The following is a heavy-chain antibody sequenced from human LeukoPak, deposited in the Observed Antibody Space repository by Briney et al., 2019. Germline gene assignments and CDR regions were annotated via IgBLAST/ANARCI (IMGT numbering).Heavy chain of an antibody. CDR2: IYHSGST. CDR1: GHFISSGYY. CDR3: ARAGYGSGSYSFYFDY. D-gene: IGHD3-10*01. J-gene: IGHJ4*02. V-gene: IGHV4-38-2*01. Sequence: SETLSLTCAVSGHFISSGYYWGWIWQPPGKGLEWIGSIYHSGSTYYNPSLKSRVTISLDTSKNQFSLKLSSVTAADTAVYYYARAGYGSGSYSFYFDYWGQGTLVTVSS.